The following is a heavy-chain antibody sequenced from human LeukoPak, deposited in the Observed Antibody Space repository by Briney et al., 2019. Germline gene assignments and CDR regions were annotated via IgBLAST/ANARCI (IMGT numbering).Heavy chain of an antibody. J-gene: IGHJ5*01. CDR1: GFAFSVYA. D-gene: IGHD6-19*01. CDR3: AKPISGGLAVTADWFHP. Sequence: GGSLRLSCTASGFAFSVYAMSWLREPPGKGLEWVSTINANSGTTSYAASVRGRFTISRDNSKNTLYLQLNTLRADDTATYYCAKPISGGLAVTADWFHPWGQGTLVVVSS. V-gene: IGHV3-23*01. CDR2: INANSGTT.